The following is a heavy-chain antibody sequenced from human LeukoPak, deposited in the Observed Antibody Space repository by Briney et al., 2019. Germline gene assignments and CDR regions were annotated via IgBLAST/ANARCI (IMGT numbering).Heavy chain of an antibody. V-gene: IGHV4-4*09. J-gene: IGHJ3*02. D-gene: IGHD3-22*01. Sequence: SETLSLTCTVSGGSISSYYWSWIRQPPGKGLEWIGYIYTSGSTNYNPSLKSRVTISVDTSKNQFSLKLSSVTAADTAVYYCARVRAKDYYDSSGYYPAAFDIWGQGTMVTVSS. CDR1: GGSISSYY. CDR2: IYTSGST. CDR3: ARVRAKDYYDSSGYYPAAFDI.